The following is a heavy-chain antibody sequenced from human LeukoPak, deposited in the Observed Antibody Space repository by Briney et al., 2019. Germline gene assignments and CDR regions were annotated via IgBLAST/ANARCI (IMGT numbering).Heavy chain of an antibody. J-gene: IGHJ4*02. CDR1: GFRLSNARMG. D-gene: IGHD5-18*01. Sequence: SGPTLVKPTETLTLTCTVSGFRLSNARMGVSWIRQPPGKALEWLAHIFSNDEKSYSTSLKTRLTISKDTSKSQVVLTMTNMDPVDTATYYCARIQDRYSFGFYDYWGQGTLVTVSS. V-gene: IGHV2-26*01. CDR3: ARIQDRYSFGFYDY. CDR2: IFSNDEK.